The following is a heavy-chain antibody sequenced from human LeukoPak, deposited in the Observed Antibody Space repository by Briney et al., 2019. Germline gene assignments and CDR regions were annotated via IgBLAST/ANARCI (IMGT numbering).Heavy chain of an antibody. J-gene: IGHJ5*02. V-gene: IGHV4-30-2*01. CDR2: IYHSGST. CDR3: ARYYGDYRNWFDP. D-gene: IGHD4-17*01. CDR1: GDSISGGGYF. Sequence: SQTLSLTCAVSGDSISGGGYFWSWIRQPPGKGLEWIGYIYHSGSTYYNPSLKSRVTISIDRFKDQFSLKLSSVTAADTAVYYCARYYGDYRNWFDPWGQGTLVIVSS.